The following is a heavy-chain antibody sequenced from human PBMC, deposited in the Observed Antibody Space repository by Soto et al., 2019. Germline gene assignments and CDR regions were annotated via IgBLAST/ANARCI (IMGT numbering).Heavy chain of an antibody. CDR2: IYYSGST. V-gene: IGHV4-39*01. D-gene: IGHD2-15*01. CDR3: ARLPPSARVVVAATLRDYYMDV. CDR1: GGSISSSSYY. J-gene: IGHJ6*03. Sequence: SETLSLTCTVSGGSISSSSYYWGWIRQPPGKGLEWIGSIYYSGSTYYNPSLKSRVTISVDTSKNQFSLRLSSVTAADTAVYYCARLPPSARVVVAATLRDYYMDVWGKGTTVTVSS.